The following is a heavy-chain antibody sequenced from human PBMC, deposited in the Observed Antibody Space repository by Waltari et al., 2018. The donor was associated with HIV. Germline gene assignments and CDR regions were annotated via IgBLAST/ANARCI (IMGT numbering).Heavy chain of an antibody. CDR3: AKDSIAARPFDY. CDR1: GFTFSSYA. Sequence: EVQLLESGGGLVQPGGSLRLSCAASGFTFSSYAMSWVRQAPGKGLECVSANSGRGGSTYYADTVKGRFTISRDNSKNTLYLQMNSLRAEDTAVYYCAKDSIAARPFDYWGQGTLVTVSS. V-gene: IGHV3-23*01. D-gene: IGHD6-6*01. J-gene: IGHJ4*02. CDR2: NSGRGGST.